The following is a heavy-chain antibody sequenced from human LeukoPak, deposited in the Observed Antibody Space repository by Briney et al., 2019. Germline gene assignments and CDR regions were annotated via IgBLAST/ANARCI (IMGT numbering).Heavy chain of an antibody. V-gene: IGHV3-9*01. Sequence: GGSLRLSCAASRLTFDLYAMHWVRHAPGEGLEWVSAISWISGSIAYADSVKGRVTMSRDKAKNSLYLEMNSLRAEDTALYYCAKDTSSGGKYFDYWGRGTLATVSS. CDR3: AKDTSSGGKYFDY. J-gene: IGHJ4*02. CDR2: ISWISGSI. CDR1: RLTFDLYA. D-gene: IGHD6-6*01.